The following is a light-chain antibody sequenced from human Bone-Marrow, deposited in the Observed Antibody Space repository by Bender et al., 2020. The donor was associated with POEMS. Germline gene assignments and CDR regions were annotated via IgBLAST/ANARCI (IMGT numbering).Light chain of an antibody. Sequence: QSALTQPRSVSGSPGQSVTISCTGTSSDVGGYNYVSWYQQHPGKAPKLILSDVSKRPSGVPDRFSGSKSGNTASLTVSGLQAEDEADYFCSSYTGSNNLVFGGGTKLTVL. CDR3: SSYTGSNNLV. J-gene: IGLJ2*01. CDR2: DVS. CDR1: SSDVGGYNY. V-gene: IGLV2-11*01.